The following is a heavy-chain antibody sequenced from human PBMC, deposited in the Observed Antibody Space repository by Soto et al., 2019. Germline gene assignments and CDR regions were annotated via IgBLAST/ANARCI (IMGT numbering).Heavy chain of an antibody. CDR1: GGAVSSGTYY. V-gene: IGHV4-61*01. J-gene: IGHJ5*02. CDR2: IYFTGST. CDR3: TRGPPRVQWFDP. Sequence: SETLSLTCTVSGGAVSSGTYYWSWIRQPPGKGLEWIGHIYFTGSTNYNPSLKSRVTMSLDTSRNQFTLKLSSVTAADTAVYYCTRGPPRVQWFDPWGLGTLVTVSS.